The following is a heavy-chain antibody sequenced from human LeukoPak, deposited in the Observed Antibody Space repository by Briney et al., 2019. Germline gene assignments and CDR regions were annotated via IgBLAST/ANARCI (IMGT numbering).Heavy chain of an antibody. CDR3: VGYGSGSYYNYYMDV. V-gene: IGHV3-66*01. CDR2: IYNTGST. Sequence: GGSLRLSCAASGFTVSSNYMTWVRQAPGKGLEWVSVIYNTGSTYYAESVKGRFTISRDNSKNTLYLQMNSLRAEDTAVYYCVGYGSGSYYNYYMDVWGQGTLATVSS. J-gene: IGHJ4*02. CDR1: GFTVSSNY. D-gene: IGHD3-10*01.